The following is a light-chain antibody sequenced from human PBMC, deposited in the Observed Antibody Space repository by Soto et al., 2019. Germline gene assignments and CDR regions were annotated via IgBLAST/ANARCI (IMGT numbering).Light chain of an antibody. J-gene: IGKJ3*01. CDR1: QSVSSSY. CDR2: GAS. Sequence: IVWTQSPDTLSLSPGGRATLSCRAIQSVSSSYLAWYQQKPVQAPRLLVYGASSRATGIPDSFSGSGSGTDFTLTISRLETEDFAVYYCQQYGSSPIFDFGPGTKVDIK. CDR3: QQYGSSPIFD. V-gene: IGKV3-20*01.